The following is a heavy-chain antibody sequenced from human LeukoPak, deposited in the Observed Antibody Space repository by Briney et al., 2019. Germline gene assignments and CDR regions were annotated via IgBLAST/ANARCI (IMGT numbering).Heavy chain of an antibody. V-gene: IGHV3-53*01. CDR3: ARRAGAYSHPYDY. D-gene: IGHD4/OR15-4a*01. CDR2: IYSDNT. J-gene: IGHJ4*02. Sequence: QPGGSLRLSCTVSGFTVSSNSMSWVRQAPGKGLEWVSFIYSDNTHYSDSVKGRFTISRDNSKNTLYLQMNSLRAEDTAVYYCARRAGAYSHPYDYWGQGTLVTVSS. CDR1: GFTVSSNS.